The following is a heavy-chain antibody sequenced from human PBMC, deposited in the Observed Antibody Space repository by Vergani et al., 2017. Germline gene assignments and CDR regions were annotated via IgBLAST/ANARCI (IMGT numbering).Heavy chain of an antibody. CDR3: ARGLRAYYYGMDV. Sequence: VQLVESGGGVVQPGRSLRLSCAASGFTFSSYGMHWVRQAPGKGLEWVAVIWYDGINKYYADSVKGRFTISRDNSKTTLYLQMNSLRAEDTAVYYCARGLRAYYYGMDVWGQGTTVTVSS. CDR2: IWYDGINK. V-gene: IGHV3-33*01. CDR1: GFTFSSYG. J-gene: IGHJ6*02.